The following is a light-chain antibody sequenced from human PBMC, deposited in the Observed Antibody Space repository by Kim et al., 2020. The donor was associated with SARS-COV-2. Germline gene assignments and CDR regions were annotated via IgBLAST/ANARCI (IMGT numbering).Light chain of an antibody. J-gene: IGKJ1*01. V-gene: IGKV1-16*01. Sequence: ASVGERVIITCRASQGIANNLVWFQQKPGKAPKSLIYAASSLESGVPSRFSGSGSGTEFTLTISSLQPEDYATYYCQQYDVYPRTFGQGTKVDIK. CDR3: QQYDVYPRT. CDR2: AAS. CDR1: QGIANN.